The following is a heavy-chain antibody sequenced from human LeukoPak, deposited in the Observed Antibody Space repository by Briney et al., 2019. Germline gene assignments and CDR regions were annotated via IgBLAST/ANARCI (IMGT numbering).Heavy chain of an antibody. CDR1: GGSISSGDYY. D-gene: IGHD3-22*01. CDR2: IYYSGST. J-gene: IGHJ4*02. CDR3: ARSLRGYYDSSGYYAGWSFDY. Sequence: PSETLSLTCTVSGGSISSGDYYWSWIRQPPGKGLEWIGYIYYSGSTNYNPSLKSRVTISVDTSKNQFSLKLSSVTAADTAVYYCARSLRGYYDSSGYYAGWSFDYWGQGTLVTVSS. V-gene: IGHV4-61*08.